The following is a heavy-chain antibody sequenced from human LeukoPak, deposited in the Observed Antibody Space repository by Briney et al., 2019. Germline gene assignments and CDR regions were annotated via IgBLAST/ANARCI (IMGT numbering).Heavy chain of an antibody. CDR3: ARGDYYDSSGYYYFDY. D-gene: IGHD3-22*01. Sequence: GGSLRLSCAASGFTFSSYSMNWVRQAPEKGLEWVSSISSSSSYIYYADSVKGRFTISRDNAKNSLYLQMNSLRAEDTAVYYCARGDYYDSSGYYYFDYWGQGTLVTVSS. CDR2: ISSSSSYI. CDR1: GFTFSSYS. J-gene: IGHJ4*02. V-gene: IGHV3-21*01.